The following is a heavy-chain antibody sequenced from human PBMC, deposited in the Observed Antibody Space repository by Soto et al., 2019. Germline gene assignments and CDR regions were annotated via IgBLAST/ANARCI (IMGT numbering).Heavy chain of an antibody. J-gene: IGHJ4*02. D-gene: IGHD2-21*01. CDR2: IIPLVGLP. Sequence: QVQLVQSGAEVERPGSSVKVSCKASGGTFSTYTISWVRQAPGQGLEWLGRIIPLVGLPNHAQKFQDRVTITADKYTDTAYLEMNSLRPEATAVYYCAFDVQTGVVYFDNWGQGTLVTVSS. CDR3: AFDVQTGVVYFDN. CDR1: GGTFSTYT. V-gene: IGHV1-69*02.